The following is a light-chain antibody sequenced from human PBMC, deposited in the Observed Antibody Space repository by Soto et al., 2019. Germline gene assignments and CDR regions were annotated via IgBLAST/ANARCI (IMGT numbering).Light chain of an antibody. CDR2: EVS. CDR1: SSDVGAYNY. J-gene: IGLJ1*01. V-gene: IGLV2-14*01. Sequence: QSVLTQPASVSGPPGQSITISCTGTSSDVGAYNYVSWYQQHPGKAPKLMIYEVSNRPSGVSNRFSGSKSGNTPSLTISGLQAEDEADYYCSSYISSSTLVFGTGTKVTVL. CDR3: SSYISSSTLV.